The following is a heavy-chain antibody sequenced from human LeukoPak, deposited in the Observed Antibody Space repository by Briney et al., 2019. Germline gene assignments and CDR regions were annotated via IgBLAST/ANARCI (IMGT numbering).Heavy chain of an antibody. J-gene: IGHJ4*02. CDR1: GFTFSGSA. V-gene: IGHV3-73*01. Sequence: GGSLRLSCAASGFTFSGSAVHWVRQSSGKGLERVGQIDKKDKSYATATAYAASVKGRFTISRDDSKNALFLQMNSLRLEDTAIYYCAKGQELDDGVFDSWGQGTRVTVSS. CDR2: IDKKDKSYATAT. D-gene: IGHD1-1*01. CDR3: AKGQELDDGVFDS.